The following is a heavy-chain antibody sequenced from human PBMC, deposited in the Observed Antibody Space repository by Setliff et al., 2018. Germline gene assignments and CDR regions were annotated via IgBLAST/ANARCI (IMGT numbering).Heavy chain of an antibody. Sequence: SETLSLTCAVYGGSFSGYYWSWIRQPPGKGLEWIGEINHSGSTNYNPSLKSRVTISVDTSKNQFSLKLSSVTAADTAVYYCARRYNFWSGYYDSSGYYYGIRADAFDIWGQGTMVTVSS. J-gene: IGHJ3*02. CDR1: GGSFSGYY. V-gene: IGHV4-34*01. CDR2: INHSGST. D-gene: IGHD3-22*01. CDR3: ARRYNFWSGYYDSSGYYYGIRADAFDI.